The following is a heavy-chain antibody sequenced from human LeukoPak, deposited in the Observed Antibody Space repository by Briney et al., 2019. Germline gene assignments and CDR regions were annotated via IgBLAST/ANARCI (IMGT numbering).Heavy chain of an antibody. CDR3: ARGGGTAVADRKSKFDD. D-gene: IGHD6-19*01. Sequence: AASVKVSCKASGYTFTTYYIHWVRQAPGQGLEWMGIVNPSAGSTSCAQKFQGRVTMTRDTSTSTVYMELSSLRSEDTAVYYCARGGGTAVADRKSKFDDWGQGTLVTVSS. V-gene: IGHV1-46*01. J-gene: IGHJ4*02. CDR1: GYTFTTYY. CDR2: VNPSAGST.